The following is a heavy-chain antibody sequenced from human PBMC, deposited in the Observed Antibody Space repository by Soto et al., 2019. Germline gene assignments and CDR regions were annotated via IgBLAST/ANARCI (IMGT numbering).Heavy chain of an antibody. D-gene: IGHD2-15*01. V-gene: IGHV1-69*13. Sequence: GASVKVSCKASGISFINHYVHWVRQAPGQGPEWMGGINPIFSTADYAQKFQGRVTITADESTSTAYMELSSLRSEDTAVYYCARESRYCSGGSCYFLPGIDYWGQGTLVTVSS. CDR1: GISFINHY. CDR2: INPIFSTA. CDR3: ARESRYCSGGSCYFLPGIDY. J-gene: IGHJ4*02.